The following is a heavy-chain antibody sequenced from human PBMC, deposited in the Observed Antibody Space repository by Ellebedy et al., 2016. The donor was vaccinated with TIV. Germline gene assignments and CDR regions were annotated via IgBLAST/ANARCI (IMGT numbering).Heavy chain of an antibody. D-gene: IGHD3-22*01. CDR1: GFTFTDAW. CDR3: ANYHSGGYGS. Sequence: GESLKISXAVSGFTFTDAWMSWVRQAPGKGLEWVGRIKSKTDGETTDYSAPVKGRFTISRDDSKNTLYLQMNSLRAEDTAVYYCANYHSGGYGSWGQGTLVTVSS. CDR2: IKSKTDGETT. J-gene: IGHJ4*02. V-gene: IGHV3-15*01.